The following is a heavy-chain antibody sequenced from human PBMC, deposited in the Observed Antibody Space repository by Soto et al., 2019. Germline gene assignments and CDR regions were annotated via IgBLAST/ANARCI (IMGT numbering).Heavy chain of an antibody. V-gene: IGHV3-21*01. D-gene: IGHD3-3*01. CDR2: ISTSSSNI. J-gene: IGHJ4*02. Sequence: GGSLRLSGVASGFSFSDYTITWVRQAPWKGLDWVSTISTSSSNIFYAASVKGRFTVSRDNAKNSLYLQMDNLRAEDTAVYFCARVLGGVTVEADFDYCRQLTLLTVCS. CDR3: ARVLGGVTVEADFDY. CDR1: GFSFSDYT.